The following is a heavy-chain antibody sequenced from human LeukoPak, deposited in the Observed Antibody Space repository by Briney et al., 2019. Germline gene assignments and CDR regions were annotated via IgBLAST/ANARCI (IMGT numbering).Heavy chain of an antibody. CDR3: ARYYDSSGYPPH. Sequence: GGSLRLSCAASGFTFSSYAMHWVRQAPGKGLEGVAVISYDGSNKYYADSVKGRFTISRDNSKNTLYLQMNSLRAEDTAVYYCARYYDSSGYPPHWGQGTLVTVSS. CDR1: GFTFSSYA. D-gene: IGHD3-22*01. CDR2: ISYDGSNK. J-gene: IGHJ4*02. V-gene: IGHV3-30-3*01.